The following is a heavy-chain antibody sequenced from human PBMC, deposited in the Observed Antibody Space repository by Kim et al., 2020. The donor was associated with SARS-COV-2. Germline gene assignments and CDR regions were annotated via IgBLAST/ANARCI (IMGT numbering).Heavy chain of an antibody. V-gene: IGHV4-61*01. CDR1: SGSVSSGSYY. Sequence: SETLSLTCTVSSGSVSSGSYYWSWIRQPPGKGLEWIGYIYYSGSTNYNPSLKSRVTISVDTSKNQFSLKLSSVTAADTAVYYCARARTHIVVVVAATVWFDPWGQGTLVTVSS. CDR2: IYYSGST. D-gene: IGHD2-15*01. CDR3: ARARTHIVVVVAATVWFDP. J-gene: IGHJ5*02.